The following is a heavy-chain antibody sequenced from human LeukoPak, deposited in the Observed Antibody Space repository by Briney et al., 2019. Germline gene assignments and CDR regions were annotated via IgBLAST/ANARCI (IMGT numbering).Heavy chain of an antibody. CDR3: AKGRGYCTGGSCYSDY. Sequence: GGPLRXSXXAXXXXXXNXAMSWVRQAPGKGLEWVSTISGSDGSPDYADSVKGRFNISSDNSKNTLCLQMNSLRVEDTAIYYCAKGRGYCTGGSCYSDYWGQGTLVTVSS. V-gene: IGHV3-23*01. D-gene: IGHD2-15*01. CDR1: XXXXXNXA. J-gene: IGHJ4*02. CDR2: ISGSDGSP.